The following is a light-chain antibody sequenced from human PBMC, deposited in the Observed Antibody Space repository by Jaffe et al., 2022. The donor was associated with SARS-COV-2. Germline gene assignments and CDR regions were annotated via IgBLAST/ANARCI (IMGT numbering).Light chain of an antibody. CDR3: SSYTTISTL. V-gene: IGLV2-14*03. J-gene: IGLJ3*02. CDR2: DVS. CDR1: SSDVGAYKY. Sequence: QSALTQPASVSGSPGQSITISCTGTSSDVGAYKYVSWYQQHPGKAPKLMIYDVSNRPSGVSIRFSGSKSGNTASLTISGLQAEDEADYYCSSYTTISTLFGGGTKLTVL.